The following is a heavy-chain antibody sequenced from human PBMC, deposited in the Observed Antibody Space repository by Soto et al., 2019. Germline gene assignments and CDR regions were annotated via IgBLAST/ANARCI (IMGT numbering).Heavy chain of an antibody. J-gene: IGHJ6*02. Sequence: SETLSLTCAVYGGSFSGYYWSRIRQPPGQGLEWIGEINHSGSTNYNPSLKSRVTISVDTSKNQFSLKLCSVTAADTAVYYCARGLDIVVVPAATGMDVWGQGTTVTV. V-gene: IGHV4-34*01. CDR2: INHSGST. D-gene: IGHD2-2*01. CDR1: GGSFSGYY. CDR3: ARGLDIVVVPAATGMDV.